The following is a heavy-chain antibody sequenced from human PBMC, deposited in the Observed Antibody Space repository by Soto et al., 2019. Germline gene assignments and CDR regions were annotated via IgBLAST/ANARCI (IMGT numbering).Heavy chain of an antibody. J-gene: IGHJ6*02. D-gene: IGHD6-19*01. CDR3: ARGAVAGTTISYYYYGMDV. CDR2: IIPIFGRV. Sequence: QVQLLQSGAEVKKPGSSVRVSCEASGGSFRTYSISWVRQAPGQGLEWMGEIIPIFGRVNYAQKFQGRVTITAAEPTSTVYMDLRSLRSKDTAVYYCARGAVAGTTISYYYYGMDVWGQGTTVTVSS. V-gene: IGHV1-69*12. CDR1: GGSFRTYS.